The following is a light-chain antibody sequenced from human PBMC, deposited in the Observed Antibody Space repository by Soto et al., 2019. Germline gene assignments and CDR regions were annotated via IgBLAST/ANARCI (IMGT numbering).Light chain of an antibody. CDR2: EGS. J-gene: IGLJ2*01. CDR1: SSDVGSYNL. V-gene: IGLV2-23*03. Sequence: QSALTQPASVSGSPGQSITISCTGTSSDVGSYNLVSWYQQHPGKAPKLMIYEGSKRPSGVSNRFSGSKSGNTASLTISGLQAEDEADYSCCSYAGSSTFVVFDGGTKLTVL. CDR3: CSYAGSSTFVV.